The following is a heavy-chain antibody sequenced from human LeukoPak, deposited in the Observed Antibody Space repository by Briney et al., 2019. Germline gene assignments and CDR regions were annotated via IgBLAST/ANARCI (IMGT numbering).Heavy chain of an antibody. CDR3: AREYTLYRSGWFLDY. Sequence: SETLSLTCTVSGDSTYNSIYYWGWIRQPPGRGLEWIGSIDYSGSTHYNPSLKSRATISIDTSKNQFSLKLSSVTAADTAVFYCAREYTLYRSGWFLDYWGQGTVVTVSS. D-gene: IGHD6-19*01. CDR1: GDSTYNSIYY. CDR2: IDYSGST. V-gene: IGHV4-39*07. J-gene: IGHJ4*02.